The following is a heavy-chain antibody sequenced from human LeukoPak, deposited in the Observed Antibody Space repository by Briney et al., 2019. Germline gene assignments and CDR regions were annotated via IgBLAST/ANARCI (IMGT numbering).Heavy chain of an antibody. J-gene: IGHJ6*02. V-gene: IGHV3-11*01. D-gene: IGHD1-14*01. CDR3: ARDTNNGLDV. Sequence: GGSLRLSCAASGFTFSEYYITWIRQAPGKGLEWVSHISGSGRLMQYADSVRGRFTITRDNAQNFMSLQMNNLKPEDTAVYYCARDTNNGLDVWGRGTTVTVS. CDR1: GFTFSEYY. CDR2: ISGSGRLM.